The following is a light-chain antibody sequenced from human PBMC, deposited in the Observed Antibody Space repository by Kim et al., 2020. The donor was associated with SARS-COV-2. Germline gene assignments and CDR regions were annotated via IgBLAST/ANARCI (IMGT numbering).Light chain of an antibody. CDR1: TTNIGKFF. CDR3: ATWDSSLSAHV. Sequence: QPVLTQPPSVSAAPGQKIIISCSGTTTNIGKFFVSWYQQFPGTTPKLLIYDNDKRPSGIPDRFSGSKSGTSATLGITGLQTGDEAAYFCATWDSSLSAHVFGGGTQLTVL. CDR2: DND. J-gene: IGLJ3*02. V-gene: IGLV1-51*01.